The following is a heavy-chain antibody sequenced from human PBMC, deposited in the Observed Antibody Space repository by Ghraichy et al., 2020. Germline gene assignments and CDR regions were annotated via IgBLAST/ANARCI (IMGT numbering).Heavy chain of an antibody. CDR2: INTSGGST. D-gene: IGHD6-13*01. J-gene: IGHJ4*02. CDR1: GYTFTNYY. Sequence: ASVKVSCKTSGYTFTNYYMHWVRQAPGQGLEWMAIINTSGGSTTYAQEFQGRLTMTRDTSTSTVFMELTSLRSDDTAVYYCARDLGSSRFHGYYFDYWGQGTLITVSS. V-gene: IGHV1-46*03. CDR3: ARDLGSSRFHGYYFDY.